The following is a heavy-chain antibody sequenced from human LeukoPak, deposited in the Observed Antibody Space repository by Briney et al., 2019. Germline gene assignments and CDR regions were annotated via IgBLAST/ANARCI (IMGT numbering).Heavy chain of an antibody. Sequence: ASVKVSCKASVYTFTSYAMHWVRQAPGQRLEWMGWINAGNGNTKYSQKFQGRVTITRDTSASTAYMELSSLRSEDTAVYYCARSAIRPQGWFDPWGQGTLVTVSS. CDR2: INAGNGNT. V-gene: IGHV1-3*01. CDR3: ARSAIRPQGWFDP. D-gene: IGHD6-6*01. J-gene: IGHJ5*02. CDR1: VYTFTSYA.